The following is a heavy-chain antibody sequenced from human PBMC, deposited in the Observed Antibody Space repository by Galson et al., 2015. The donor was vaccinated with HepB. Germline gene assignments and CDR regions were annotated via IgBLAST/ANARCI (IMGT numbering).Heavy chain of an antibody. CDR2: IDPSDSHT. CDR1: GYRFLSHW. J-gene: IGHJ4*02. D-gene: IGHD3-10*01. Sequence: QSGAEVKKPGESLRISCEGSGYRFLSHWISWVRQMPGKGLEWMGRIDPSDSHTKYNPSFQGHVTITADKSNSTAYLQWSSLKASDTALYYCVRHFLFFGEFSDLDYWGQGTLVTVSS. CDR3: VRHFLFFGEFSDLDY. V-gene: IGHV5-10-1*01.